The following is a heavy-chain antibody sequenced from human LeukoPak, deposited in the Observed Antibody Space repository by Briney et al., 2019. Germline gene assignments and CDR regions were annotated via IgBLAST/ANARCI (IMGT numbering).Heavy chain of an antibody. Sequence: PGGFLRLSCAASGFTFSSCAMTWVRQAPGKGLEWVASITGDGTRTYYTDSVKGRFTISRDNSKNTLYLQMNSLRADETAIYYCASRPRADMGPLDYWGQGTLVTVST. D-gene: IGHD1-14*01. CDR1: GFTFSSCA. J-gene: IGHJ4*02. CDR2: ITGDGTRT. CDR3: ASRPRADMGPLDY. V-gene: IGHV3-23*01.